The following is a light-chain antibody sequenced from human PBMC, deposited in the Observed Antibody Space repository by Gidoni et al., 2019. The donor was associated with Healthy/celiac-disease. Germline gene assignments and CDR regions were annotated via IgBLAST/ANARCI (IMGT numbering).Light chain of an antibody. J-gene: IGKJ1*01. V-gene: IGKV1-5*01. CDR2: DAS. Sequence: DIQMTQSPSTLSASVGDRVTITCRASQSISSWLAWYQQKPGKAPKLLIYDASRLESGVPSRFSGSGSGKEFTLTSSSLQPDDFATYYCQQYNSYWTFGQGTKVEIK. CDR3: QQYNSYWT. CDR1: QSISSW.